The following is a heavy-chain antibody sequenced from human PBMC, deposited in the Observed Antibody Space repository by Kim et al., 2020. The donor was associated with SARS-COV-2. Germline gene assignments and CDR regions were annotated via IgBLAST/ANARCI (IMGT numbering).Heavy chain of an antibody. V-gene: IGHV3-7*01. J-gene: IGHJ4*02. CDR2: MKQDGSEK. D-gene: IGHD2-2*01. CDR1: GFTFSSYW. Sequence: GGSLRLSCAASGFTFSSYWMRWVRQAPEKGLEWVANMKQDGSEKYYVDSVKGRFTISRDNANNSLYLQMNSLRAEDTAVYYCALSRTLDYWGRGTLVTVSS. CDR3: ALSRTLDY.